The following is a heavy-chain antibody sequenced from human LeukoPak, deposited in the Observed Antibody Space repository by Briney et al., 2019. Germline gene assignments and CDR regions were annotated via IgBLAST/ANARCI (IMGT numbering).Heavy chain of an antibody. V-gene: IGHV3-74*01. J-gene: IGHJ4*02. Sequence: GGSLRLSCAASGNYLMHWVRHVPGKGLVGVSHINSDGSWTSYADSVKGRFTISKDNAKNTVYLQMNSLRAEDTAVYYCVSFYETYWGRGTLVTVSS. CDR1: GNYL. CDR2: INSDGSWT. CDR3: VSFYETY. D-gene: IGHD2/OR15-2a*01.